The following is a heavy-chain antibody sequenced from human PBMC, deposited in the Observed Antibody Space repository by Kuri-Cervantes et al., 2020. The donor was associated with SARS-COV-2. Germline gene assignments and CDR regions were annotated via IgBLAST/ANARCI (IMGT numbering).Heavy chain of an antibody. Sequence: GESLKISCAASGFTFSSYSMNWVRQAPGKGLEWVSSISSSSSYIYYADSVKGRFAISRDNAKNSLYLQMNSLRAEDTAVYYCAREPVVVVAATYYYYGMDVWGQGTTVTVSS. J-gene: IGHJ6*02. CDR1: GFTFSSYS. CDR2: ISSSSSYI. D-gene: IGHD2-15*01. V-gene: IGHV3-21*01. CDR3: AREPVVVVAATYYYYGMDV.